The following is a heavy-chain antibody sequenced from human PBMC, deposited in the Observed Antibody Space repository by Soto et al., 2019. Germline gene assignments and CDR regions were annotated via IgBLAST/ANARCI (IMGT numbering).Heavy chain of an antibody. CDR2: ISWNSGSI. V-gene: IGHV3-9*01. J-gene: IGHJ4*02. CDR1: GFTFDDYA. CDR3: AKGGQLLTEGGGY. Sequence: EVQLVESGGGLVQPGRSLRLSCAASGFTFDDYAMHWVRQATGKGLEWVSGISWNSGSIGYAGSVKGRFTISRANAKNSLYLQMNSLRAEDTALYYCAKGGQLLTEGGGYWGQGTLVTVSS. D-gene: IGHD2-2*01.